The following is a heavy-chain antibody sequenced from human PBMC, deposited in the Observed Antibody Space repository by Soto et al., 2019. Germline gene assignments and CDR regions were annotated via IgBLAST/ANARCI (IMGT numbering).Heavy chain of an antibody. CDR2: IIPIFGTA. Sequence: SVKVSCKASGGTFSSYAISWVRQAPGQGLEWMGGIIPIFGTADYAQKFQGRVTITADKSTSTAYMELSSLRSEDTAVYYCARRRFYYYDSSGYYWDYGMDVWGQGTTVTVSS. D-gene: IGHD3-22*01. V-gene: IGHV1-69*06. CDR1: GGTFSSYA. J-gene: IGHJ6*02. CDR3: ARRRFYYYDSSGYYWDYGMDV.